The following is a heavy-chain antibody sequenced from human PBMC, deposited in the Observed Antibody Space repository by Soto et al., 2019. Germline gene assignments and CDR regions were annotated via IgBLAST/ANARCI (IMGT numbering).Heavy chain of an antibody. D-gene: IGHD4-17*01. J-gene: IGHJ4*02. V-gene: IGHV3-74*01. CDR2: IKSDGSDI. Sequence: EVQLVESGGGLVQPGGSLRLSCAASGFTFSSYWMHWVRQAPGKGLVWVSRIKSDGSDISYADSVKGRFTISRDNAKNTLYLQMSSLRAEDTAVYYCVRVAYGDLGGWGQGTLVTVSS. CDR1: GFTFSSYW. CDR3: VRVAYGDLGG.